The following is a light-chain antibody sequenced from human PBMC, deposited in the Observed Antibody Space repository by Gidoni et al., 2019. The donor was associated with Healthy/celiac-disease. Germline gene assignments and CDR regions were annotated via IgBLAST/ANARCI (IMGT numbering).Light chain of an antibody. J-gene: IGKJ1*01. V-gene: IGKV1-39*01. CDR3: QQSYSTLLWT. CDR1: QSISSY. Sequence: DIQMTQYPSSLSASVGDRVTSTCRASQSISSYLYWYQPKPGQAPTLLIYAAASLHSGVPSRFSGSGSGTHFTLTISSLQPEDFAIYYCQQSYSTLLWTFGHRPKVEIK. CDR2: AAA.